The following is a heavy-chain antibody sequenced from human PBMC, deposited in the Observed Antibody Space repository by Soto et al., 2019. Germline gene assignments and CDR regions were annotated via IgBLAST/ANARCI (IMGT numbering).Heavy chain of an antibody. CDR1: GGSISSGGYY. D-gene: IGHD1-1*01. CDR2: TYYSGIT. Sequence: QVQLQESGPGLVKPSQTLSLTCTVSGGSISSGGYYWSWIRQHPGKGLEWIVYTYYSGITYSNPSLKIRVTISVDTSKNQFSLKLSSVTAADTAVYSCARVYNWNYSLWGQGTLVTVSS. J-gene: IGHJ4*02. V-gene: IGHV4-31*03. CDR3: ARVYNWNYSL.